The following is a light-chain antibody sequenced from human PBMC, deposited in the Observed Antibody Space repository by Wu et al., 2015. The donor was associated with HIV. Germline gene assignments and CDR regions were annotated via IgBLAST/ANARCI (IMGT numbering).Light chain of an antibody. V-gene: IGKV1-33*01. CDR3: QQYDNLPIT. CDR1: HVHLQL. J-gene: IGKJ4*01. Sequence: DRVTITCQASHVHLQLFKLGISRKPRERPLQLLISMHPIWNRVPSRFSGSGSGTHFTFTISSLQPEDIATYYCQQYDNLPITFGGGTKVEIK. CDR2: MHP.